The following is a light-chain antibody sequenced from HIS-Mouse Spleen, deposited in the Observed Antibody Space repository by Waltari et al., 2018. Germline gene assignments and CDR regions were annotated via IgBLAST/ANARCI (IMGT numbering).Light chain of an antibody. V-gene: IGLV2-8*01. CDR1: SRDVGGYNY. CDR2: EVS. Sequence: QSALTQPPSASGSPGQSVTIPCTGPSRDVGGYNYVPWYQQHPGKAPKLMIYEVSKRPSGVPDRFSGSKSGNTASLTVSGLQAEDEADYYCSSYAGSNNYVFGTGTKVTVL. CDR3: SSYAGSNNYV. J-gene: IGLJ1*01.